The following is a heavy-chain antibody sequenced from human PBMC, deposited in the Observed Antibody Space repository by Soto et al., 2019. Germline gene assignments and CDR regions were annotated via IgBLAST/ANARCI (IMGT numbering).Heavy chain of an antibody. CDR3: ARGYDIVAVPVTIRVAYFDY. Sequence: PSETLSLTCAVYGGSFRCYYWSWIRQPPGKGLEWIGEINHSGSANYNPSLKSRVTMSVDTSKNSLYLQMTSLRVDDTAVYYCARGYDIVAVPVTIRVAYFDYWGQGTLVTVSS. D-gene: IGHD2-2*01. V-gene: IGHV4-34*01. J-gene: IGHJ4*02. CDR2: INHSGSA. CDR1: GGSFRCYY.